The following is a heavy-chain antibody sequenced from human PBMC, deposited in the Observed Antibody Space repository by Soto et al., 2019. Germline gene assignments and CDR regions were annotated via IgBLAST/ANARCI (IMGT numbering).Heavy chain of an antibody. V-gene: IGHV3-23*01. CDR2: LLRSGSTT. CDR1: GFTFTNYA. J-gene: IGHJ4*02. CDR3: AKDAVSGDGIWLLDS. Sequence: GGSLRLSCAASGFTFTNYAMTWARQAPGKGLEWVSSLLRSGSTTYYADSVKGRFTISSDISANSLYLQMDSLRAEDAAVYYCAKDAVSGDGIWLLDSWGQGTVVTVSS. D-gene: IGHD4-17*01.